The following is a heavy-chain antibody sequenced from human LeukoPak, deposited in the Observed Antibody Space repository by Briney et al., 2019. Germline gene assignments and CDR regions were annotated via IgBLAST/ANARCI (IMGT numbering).Heavy chain of an antibody. Sequence: PSETLSLTCTVSGGSISSGDYYWSWIRQPPGKGLEWIGYIYYSGSTYYNPSLKSRVTISVDTSKNQFSLKLSSVTAADTAVYYCARHYDILTGYYKRARGPEYYFDYWGQGTLVTVSS. D-gene: IGHD3-9*01. CDR3: ARHYDILTGYYKRARGPEYYFDY. V-gene: IGHV4-30-4*08. CDR2: IYYSGST. CDR1: GGSISSGDYY. J-gene: IGHJ4*02.